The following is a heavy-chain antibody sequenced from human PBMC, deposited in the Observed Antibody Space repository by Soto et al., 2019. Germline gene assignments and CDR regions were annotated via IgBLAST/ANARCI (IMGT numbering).Heavy chain of an antibody. CDR3: ARLSDYIWGSYRSTAFDY. CDR2: IYYSGST. V-gene: IGHV4-59*08. CDR1: GGSISSYY. Sequence: SETLSLTCTVSGGSISSYYWSWIRQPPGKGLEWIGYIYYSGSTNYNPSLKSRVTISVDTSMNQFSLKLSSVTAADTAVYYCARLSDYIWGSYRSTAFDYWGQGTLVTVS. D-gene: IGHD3-16*02. J-gene: IGHJ4*02.